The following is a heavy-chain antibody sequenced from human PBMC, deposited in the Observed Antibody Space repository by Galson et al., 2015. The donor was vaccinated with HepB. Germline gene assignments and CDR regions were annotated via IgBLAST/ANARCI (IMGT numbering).Heavy chain of an antibody. Sequence: SLSLSCAASGFTFTSYTMNWVRQAPGKGLEWVSPITGSHSDVYYAYSVKGRFTISRDNARNSLYLLMHSLRPDDTAVYYCGRGGEKYYVGYDAFDMWGQGTMVTVSS. CDR1: GFTFTSYT. D-gene: IGHD2/OR15-2a*01. V-gene: IGHV3-21*01. CDR2: ITGSHSDV. J-gene: IGHJ3*02. CDR3: GRGGEKYYVGYDAFDM.